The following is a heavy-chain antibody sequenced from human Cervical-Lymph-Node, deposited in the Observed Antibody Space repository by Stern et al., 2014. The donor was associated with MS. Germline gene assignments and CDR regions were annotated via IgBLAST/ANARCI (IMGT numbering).Heavy chain of an antibody. Sequence: QLQLQESGPGLVKPSETLSLTCTVSGGSIRNYYWSWIRQPPGKGLEWIGYIYYSGSTNSNPSLQRRVTMSVAPSKHLLSLKLTSGTAADTAVYYCATFFRSGSSYYFDYWGQGTLVTVAS. CDR3: ATFFRSGSSYYFDY. CDR1: GGSIRNYY. V-gene: IGHV4-59*08. CDR2: IYYSGST. D-gene: IGHD5-12*01. J-gene: IGHJ4*02.